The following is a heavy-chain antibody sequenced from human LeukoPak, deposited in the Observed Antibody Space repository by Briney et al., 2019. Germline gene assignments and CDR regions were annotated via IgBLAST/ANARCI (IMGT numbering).Heavy chain of an antibody. D-gene: IGHD2/OR15-2a*01. Sequence: SETLSLTCTVSGGSISSYYWSWIRQPPGKGLEWIGYISYSGSTNYNPSLKSRVTISLDTSKNQFSLKLSSVTAADAAVYYCAGHHPRNTVDFWGQGTLVTVSS. V-gene: IGHV4-59*08. CDR3: AGHHPRNTVDF. CDR1: GGSISSYY. J-gene: IGHJ4*02. CDR2: ISYSGST.